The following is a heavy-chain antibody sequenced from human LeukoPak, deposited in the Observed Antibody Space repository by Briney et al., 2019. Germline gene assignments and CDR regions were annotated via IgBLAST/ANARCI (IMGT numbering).Heavy chain of an antibody. J-gene: IGHJ4*02. D-gene: IGHD6-19*01. CDR1: GYTFTSYG. CDR3: ARDLKRLTIGWITSSAVDY. V-gene: IGHV1-18*01. CDR2: ISAYNGKT. Sequence: VASVTVSCKASGYTFTSYGMSWVRQAPGQGLEWMGWISAYNGKTNYAQKLQGRVTMSKDTSTSTAYMELMSLRSHDTAVYYCARDLKRLTIGWITSSAVDYWGQGTLVTVSS.